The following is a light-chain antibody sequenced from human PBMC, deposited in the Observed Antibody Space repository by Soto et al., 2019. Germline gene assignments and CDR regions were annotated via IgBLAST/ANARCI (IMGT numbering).Light chain of an antibody. Sequence: QSALTQPRSVSGSPGQSVTISCTGTSSDVGNYNYVSWFQQYPGKAPKLMIYDVDKRPSGVPDRFSDSKSGNTASLTISGLQADDEADYYCCSYAGSYTLYAFGTGTKVNVL. V-gene: IGLV2-11*01. J-gene: IGLJ1*01. CDR2: DVD. CDR3: CSYAGSYTLYA. CDR1: SSDVGNYNY.